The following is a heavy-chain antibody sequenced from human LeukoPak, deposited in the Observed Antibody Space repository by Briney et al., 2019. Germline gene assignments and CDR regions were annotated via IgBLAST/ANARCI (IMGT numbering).Heavy chain of an antibody. J-gene: IGHJ5*02. CDR2: ISGSGGST. CDR3: AKYRRGDNEPNWFDP. V-gene: IGHV3-23*01. Sequence: GGSLRLSCAASGFTFSSYAMSWVRQAPGKGLEWVSAISGSGGSTYYADSVKGRFTISRDNSKNTLYLQMNSLRAEDTAVYYCAKYRRGDNEPNWFDPWGQGTLVTVSS. CDR1: GFTFSSYA. D-gene: IGHD3-16*01.